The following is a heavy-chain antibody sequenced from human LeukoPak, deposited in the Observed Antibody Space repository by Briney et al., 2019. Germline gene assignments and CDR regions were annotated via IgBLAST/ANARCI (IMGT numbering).Heavy chain of an antibody. V-gene: IGHV3-66*01. CDR3: ARGGGDGY. J-gene: IGHJ4*02. D-gene: IGHD3-16*01. Sequence: GRSLRLSCAASGFTFSSYAMHWVRQAPGKGLEWVSVIYSGGSTYYADSVKGRFTISRGNAKNSLYLQMNSLRAEDTAVYYCARGGGDGYWGQGTLVTVSS. CDR1: GFTFSSYA. CDR2: IYSGGST.